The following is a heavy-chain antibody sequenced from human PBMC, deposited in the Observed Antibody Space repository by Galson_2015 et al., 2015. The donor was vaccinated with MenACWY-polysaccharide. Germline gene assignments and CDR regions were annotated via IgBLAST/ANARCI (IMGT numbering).Heavy chain of an antibody. CDR1: GYTFGSRD. J-gene: IGHJ6*03. CDR3: ARGSHYSYYYMDV. Sequence: SVKVSCKASGYTFGSRDINWVRQATGQGLEWMGWMNPNSGNTGNAQKFKGRVTMTRNTSITTAYMELRSLRSEDTAVYYCARGSHYSYYYMDVWGKGTTVIVSS. V-gene: IGHV1-8*01. CDR2: MNPNSGNT.